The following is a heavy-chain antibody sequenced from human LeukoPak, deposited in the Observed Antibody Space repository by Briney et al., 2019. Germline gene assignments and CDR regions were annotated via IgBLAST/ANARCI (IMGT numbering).Heavy chain of an antibody. CDR3: AKAYSSGWYYFDY. CDR1: GFTFSSYG. D-gene: IGHD6-19*01. J-gene: IGHJ4*02. CDR2: ISYDGSNK. V-gene: IGHV3-30*18. Sequence: GGSLRLSCAASGFTFSSYGMHWVRQAPGKGLEWVAVISYDGSNKYYADSVKGRFTISRDNSKNTLYLRMNSLRAEDTAVYYCAKAYSSGWYYFDYWGQGTLVTVSS.